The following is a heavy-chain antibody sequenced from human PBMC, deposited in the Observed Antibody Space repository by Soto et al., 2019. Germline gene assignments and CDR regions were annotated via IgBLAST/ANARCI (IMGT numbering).Heavy chain of an antibody. J-gene: IGHJ3*02. D-gene: IGHD2-21*01. Sequence: ASVKVSCKASGYTFTSYGISWVRQAPGQGLEWMGWISAYNGNTNYAQKLQGRVTITTDTSTSTASMELRSLRSYDTAVYYCARDKEVSTYAYDALDIWGQGTMVTVSS. V-gene: IGHV1-18*01. CDR1: GYTFTSYG. CDR2: ISAYNGNT. CDR3: ARDKEVSTYAYDALDI.